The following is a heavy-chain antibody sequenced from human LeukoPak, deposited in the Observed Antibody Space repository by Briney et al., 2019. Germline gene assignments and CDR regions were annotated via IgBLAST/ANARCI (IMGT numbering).Heavy chain of an antibody. CDR1: GGSINGHY. CDR3: ARDRSGWYGSEY. J-gene: IGHJ4*02. D-gene: IGHD6-19*01. Sequence: SETLSLTCTVSGGSINGHYWSWVRQPAEKGLEWIGRIYSSGSTNYNPSLKSRVTMSVDTSKNQFFLKLTSVTAADTAVYSCARDRSGWYGSEYWGQGTLVTVSS. CDR2: IYSSGST. V-gene: IGHV4-4*07.